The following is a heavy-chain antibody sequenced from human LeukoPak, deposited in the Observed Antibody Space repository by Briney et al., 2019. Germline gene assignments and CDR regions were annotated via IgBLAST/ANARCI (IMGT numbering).Heavy chain of an antibody. D-gene: IGHD3-10*01. CDR3: ARALGRNYYGSGSYLDY. V-gene: IGHV4-59*01. J-gene: IGHJ4*02. CDR1: GGSISSYY. CDR2: IYYSGST. Sequence: PSETLSLTCTVSGGSISSYYWSWIRQPPGKGLEWIGYIYYSGSTNYNPSLKSRVTISVDTSKNQFSLKLSSVTAADTAVYYCARALGRNYYGSGSYLDYWGQGTLVTVSS.